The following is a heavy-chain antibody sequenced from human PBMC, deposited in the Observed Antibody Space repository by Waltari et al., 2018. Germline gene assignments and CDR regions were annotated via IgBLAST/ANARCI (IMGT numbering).Heavy chain of an antibody. J-gene: IGHJ3*02. V-gene: IGHV1-3*03. Sequence: QVQLVQSGAEVKKPGASVKVSCKASGYTFTGYYMHWVRQAPGQRLEWMGWINAGNGNTKYSQEFQGRVTITRDTSASTAYMELSSLRSEDMAVYYCAREGRWRGIRAFDIWGQGTMVTVSS. CDR1: GYTFTGYY. D-gene: IGHD4-17*01. CDR3: AREGRWRGIRAFDI. CDR2: INAGNGNT.